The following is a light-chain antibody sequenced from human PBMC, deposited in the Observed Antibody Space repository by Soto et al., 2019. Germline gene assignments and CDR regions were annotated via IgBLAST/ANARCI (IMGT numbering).Light chain of an antibody. CDR2: DDS. J-gene: IGLJ1*01. CDR3: QVWDSSSDHYV. V-gene: IGLV3-21*02. Sequence: VLTQPPSASGSPGQSVTISCTGTKSDIGSKSVHWYQQKPGQAPVLVVYDDSDRPSGIPERFSGSNSGNTATLTISRVEAGDEADYYCQVWDSSSDHYVFGTGTKVTVL. CDR1: KSDIGSKS.